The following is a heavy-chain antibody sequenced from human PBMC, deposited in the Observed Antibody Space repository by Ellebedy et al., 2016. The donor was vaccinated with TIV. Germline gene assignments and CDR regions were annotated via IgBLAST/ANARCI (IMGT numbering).Heavy chain of an antibody. CDR1: GFTFNDYA. J-gene: IGHJ6*03. CDR3: AKDFVGSSWSHMDV. Sequence: PGGSLRLSCAASGFTFNDYAMHWVRQAPGKGLEWVSSIIWNSGIIRYGDSAKGRFTMSRDNAKNSLYLQMNSLRPEDTALYYCAKDFVGSSWSHMDVWGKGTMVTVSS. D-gene: IGHD6-13*01. CDR2: IIWNSGII. V-gene: IGHV3-9*01.